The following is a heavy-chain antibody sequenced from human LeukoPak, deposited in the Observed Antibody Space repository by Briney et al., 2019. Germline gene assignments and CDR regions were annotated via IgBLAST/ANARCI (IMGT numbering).Heavy chain of an antibody. J-gene: IGHJ4*02. CDR3: AREVYGDNYFDY. V-gene: IGHV3-7*05. CDR2: IKQDGSDK. D-gene: IGHD4-17*01. CDR1: GFTFSRKW. Sequence: GGSLRLSCAASGFTFSRKWMSWLRQAPGRGLEWVANIKQDGSDKYYVDSVKGRFTISRDNAKTSLFLQMNSLRVKDTAVYYCAREVYGDNYFDYWGRGTLVTVAS.